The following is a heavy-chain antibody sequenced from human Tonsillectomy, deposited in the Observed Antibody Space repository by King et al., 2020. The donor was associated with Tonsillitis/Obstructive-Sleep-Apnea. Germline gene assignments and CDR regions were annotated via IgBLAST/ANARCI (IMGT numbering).Heavy chain of an antibody. J-gene: IGHJ5*02. D-gene: IGHD6-25*01. CDR2: IYYSGST. V-gene: IGHV4-39*01. Sequence: QLQESGPGLVKPSETLSLSCTVSGGSISSTSYYWGCIRQPPGKRLEWIGSIYYSGSTYYNPSLKSRVTISVDTSKNQFSLKLSSVTAAATAVYYCARQPHLTRPFTHRWFDPWGQGTLVTVSS. CDR3: ARQPHLTRPFTHRWFDP. CDR1: GGSISSTSYY.